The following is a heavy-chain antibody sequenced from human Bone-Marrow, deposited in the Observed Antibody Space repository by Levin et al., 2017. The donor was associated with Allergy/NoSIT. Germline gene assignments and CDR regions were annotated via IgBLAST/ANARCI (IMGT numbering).Heavy chain of an antibody. Sequence: GESLKISCKASENTFTSYYIHWVRQAPGQGLEWMGIMNPRSGSTTYAQKLQGRVTMTRDTSTSTVYMELSNLISDDTAVYYCARDQPPDSYTPYGMDVWGQGTTVTVSS. D-gene: IGHD1-14*01. CDR2: MNPRSGST. J-gene: IGHJ6*02. CDR3: ARDQPPDSYTPYGMDV. CDR1: ENTFTSYY. V-gene: IGHV1-46*04.